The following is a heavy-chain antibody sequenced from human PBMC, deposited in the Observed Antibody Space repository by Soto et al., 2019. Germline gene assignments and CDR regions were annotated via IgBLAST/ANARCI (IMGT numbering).Heavy chain of an antibody. D-gene: IGHD6-19*01. CDR3: ARDRAVAGLYYYHYYGLDV. CDR1: GFTFSNYT. Sequence: PGGSLRLSCAASGFTFSNYTMHWVRQAPGKGLEWVAVISYDGSNEYYADSVKGRFTISRDNSKNTLYLQMNSLRAEDTAVYSCARDRAVAGLYYYHYYGLDVWGQGTTVTVSS. CDR2: ISYDGSNE. V-gene: IGHV3-30-3*01. J-gene: IGHJ6*02.